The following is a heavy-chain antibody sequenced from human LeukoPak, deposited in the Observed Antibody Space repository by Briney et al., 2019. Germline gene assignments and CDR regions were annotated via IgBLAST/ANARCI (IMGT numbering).Heavy chain of an antibody. CDR1: GFTFNSYA. D-gene: IGHD3-22*01. CDR2: IDVGSGNT. V-gene: IGHV1-58*02. Sequence: GASVKVSCKASGFTFNSYAMQWVRQARGQRIERIGWIDVGSGNTNYAQKFQERVTITMDMSTSTAYIELSSLRSEDTAVYYCAARYYYDSSGYSEAFDPWGQGTLVTVSS. CDR3: AARYYYDSSGYSEAFDP. J-gene: IGHJ5*02.